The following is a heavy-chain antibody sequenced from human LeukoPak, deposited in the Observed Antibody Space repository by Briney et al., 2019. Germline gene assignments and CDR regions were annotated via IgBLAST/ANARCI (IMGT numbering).Heavy chain of an antibody. CDR1: GFTFSSYA. CDR2: ISGSGVST. V-gene: IGHV3-23*01. D-gene: IGHD3-16*01. Sequence: GGSLTLSCAASGFTFSSYAMSWVRQAPGKGLEWVSGISGSGVSTYYADSVKGRFTISRDNSKNTLYVQMNSLRAEDTAVYYCAKRTSGGSSGYSFDYWGQGTLVTVSS. CDR3: AKRTSGGSSGYSFDY. J-gene: IGHJ4*02.